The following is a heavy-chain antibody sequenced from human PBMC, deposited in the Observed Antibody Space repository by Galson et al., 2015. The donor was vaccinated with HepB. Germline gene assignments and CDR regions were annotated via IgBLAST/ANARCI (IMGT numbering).Heavy chain of an antibody. V-gene: IGHV1-24*01. Sequence: SVKVSCKVSGYTLTELSMHWVRQAPGKGLEWMGGFDPEDGETIYAQKFQGRVTMTEDTSTDTAYMELSSLRSEDTAVYYCGAAFWSGFYYYGMDVWGQGTTVTVSS. CDR3: GAAFWSGFYYYGMDV. J-gene: IGHJ6*02. D-gene: IGHD3-3*01. CDR1: GYTLTELS. CDR2: FDPEDGET.